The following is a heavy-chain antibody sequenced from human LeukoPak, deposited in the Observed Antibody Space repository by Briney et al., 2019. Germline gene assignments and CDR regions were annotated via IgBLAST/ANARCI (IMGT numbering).Heavy chain of an antibody. V-gene: IGHV4-59*01. D-gene: IGHD2-15*01. CDR1: GGSISSYY. CDR3: ARSVDGYCRGGSCYYYSYYMDV. Sequence: PTETLSLTCTVSGGSISSYYWSWIRQPPGKGLEWIGYIYYSGSTNYNPSLKSRVTISVDTSKNQFSLKLSSVTAADTAVYYCARSVDGYCRGGSCYYYSYYMDVWGKGTTVTVSS. CDR2: IYYSGST. J-gene: IGHJ6*03.